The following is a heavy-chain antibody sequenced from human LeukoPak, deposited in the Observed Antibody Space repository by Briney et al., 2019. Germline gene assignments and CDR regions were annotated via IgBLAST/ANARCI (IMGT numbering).Heavy chain of an antibody. CDR1: GGSVASTGRY. D-gene: IGHD6-19*01. CDR2: AYYTGET. Sequence: SETLSLTCTVSGGSVASTGRYWGWIRQPPGKGLEWIGRAYYTGETYSPPSLRSRLSISVDTSRNQFALTLISVTAADTAVYYCGRHVSNGWDYHNGLDVWGQGTTVTVSS. V-gene: IGHV4-39*01. J-gene: IGHJ6*02. CDR3: GRHVSNGWDYHNGLDV.